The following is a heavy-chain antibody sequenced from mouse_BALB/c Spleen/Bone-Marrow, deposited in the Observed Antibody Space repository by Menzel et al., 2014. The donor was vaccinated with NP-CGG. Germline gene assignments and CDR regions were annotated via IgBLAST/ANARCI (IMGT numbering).Heavy chain of an antibody. CDR1: GYTFTSTW. Sequence: QLQQSGPVLVRPGASVILSCKASGYTFTSTWIHWAKQRPGQGLEWIGEIHPNSGNTKYNEKLKGKATLTADTSSSTAYVDLSSLTSEDSAVYYCTRDGVGGAMDYRSQGTSSSASS. CDR2: IHPNSGNT. V-gene: IGHV1S130*01. J-gene: IGHJ4*01. D-gene: IGHD2-3*01. CDR3: TRDGVGGAMDY.